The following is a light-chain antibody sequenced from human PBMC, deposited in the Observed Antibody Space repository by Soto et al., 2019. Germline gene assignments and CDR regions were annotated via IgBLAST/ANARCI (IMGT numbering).Light chain of an antibody. V-gene: IGKV1-5*01. CDR3: QQYNKVPWT. J-gene: IGKJ1*01. Sequence: DMQMTQSASTLSASLGERVIITWRASQSISRCVAWHQQKPGQAPKLLIYAASSLDTGVPSRFSGSRSGTQFTLTINSLQTDDFATYYCQQYNKVPWTFGRGTKVDIK. CDR1: QSISRC. CDR2: AAS.